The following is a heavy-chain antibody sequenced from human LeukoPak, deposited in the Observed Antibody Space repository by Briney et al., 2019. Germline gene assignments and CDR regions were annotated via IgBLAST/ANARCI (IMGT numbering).Heavy chain of an antibody. CDR1: GGTFSSCA. D-gene: IGHD2-21*02. V-gene: IGHV1-69*06. CDR2: IIPIFGTT. CDR3: ARSSVVTAMVHLDY. Sequence: ASVKVSCKASGGTFSSCAISWVRQAPGQGLEWMGGIIPIFGTTNYAQKFQGRVTTTADKSTSTAYMELSSLRSEDTAVYYCARSSVVTAMVHLDYWGQGTLVTVSS. J-gene: IGHJ4*02.